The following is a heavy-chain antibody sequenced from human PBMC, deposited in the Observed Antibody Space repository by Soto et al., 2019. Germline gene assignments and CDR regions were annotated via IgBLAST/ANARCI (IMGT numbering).Heavy chain of an antibody. CDR3: ARDARGTRGFDEMDI. D-gene: IGHD3-9*01. Sequence: QVHLVQSGAEVKKPGASVKVSCKASGYIFTGYHIHWVRQAPGRGLEWMGWINPNSGDTEYAQNFQGRVTMTRDTSFNLVDMEMSGLMSDDTAVYYGARDARGTRGFDEMDIWGQGTTVTVSS. CDR1: GYIFTGYH. V-gene: IGHV1-2*02. CDR2: INPNSGDT. J-gene: IGHJ6*02.